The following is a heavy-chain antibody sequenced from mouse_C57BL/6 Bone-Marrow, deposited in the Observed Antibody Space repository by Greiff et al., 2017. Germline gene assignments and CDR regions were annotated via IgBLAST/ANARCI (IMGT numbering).Heavy chain of an antibody. D-gene: IGHD1-1*01. CDR2: IYPGSGST. Sequence: QVQLQQPGAELVKPGASVKMSCKASGYTFTSYWITWVKQRPGQGLEWIGDIYPGSGSTNYNEKFKSKATLTVDTSSSTAYMQLSSLTSEDSAVYYCARWGTTVVAPFAYWGKGTLVTVSA. CDR3: ARWGTTVVAPFAY. J-gene: IGHJ3*01. V-gene: IGHV1-55*01. CDR1: GYTFTSYW.